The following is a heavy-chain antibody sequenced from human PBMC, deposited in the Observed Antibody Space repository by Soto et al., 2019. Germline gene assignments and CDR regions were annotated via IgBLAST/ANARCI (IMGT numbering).Heavy chain of an antibody. D-gene: IGHD1-20*01. CDR1: GGSISIYY. Sequence: SETLSLTCTVSGGSISIYYWTWIRQPPGKGLEWIGYIYNSGSTNYNPPLKSRVTISVDTSKNQISLRLSSVTAADTAVYYCARHVNSDLRTYFDYWGQGTLVTVSS. J-gene: IGHJ4*02. CDR2: IYNSGST. CDR3: ARHVNSDLRTYFDY. V-gene: IGHV4-59*08.